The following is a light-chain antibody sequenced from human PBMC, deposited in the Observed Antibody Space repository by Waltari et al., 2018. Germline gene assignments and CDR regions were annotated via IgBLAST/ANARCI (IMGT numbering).Light chain of an antibody. CDR3: QQYENFPYS. J-gene: IGKJ2*03. CDR2: DAS. CDR1: QDIYNY. V-gene: IGKV1-33*01. Sequence: DVQLTQSPSPLSASVGDRVTITCQASQDIYNYLNWFQQKPGKAPKLLIYDASNLETGVPSRFSGSRSGTDFTFTISSLQPEDVATYYCQQYENFPYSFGQGTKLEIK.